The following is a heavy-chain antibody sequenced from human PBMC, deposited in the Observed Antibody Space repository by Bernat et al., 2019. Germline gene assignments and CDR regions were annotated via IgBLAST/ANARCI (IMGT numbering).Heavy chain of an antibody. D-gene: IGHD4-23*01. Sequence: EVQLVESGGGLVQPGGSLRLSCAGSGFTFSRFWMHWVRQAPGKGLVWVSRTNSDGTITTYEDSVKGRFTISRDNAKNTLYLQMNSLRAEDTAVYYCAKDPGGNSELWAFDIWGQGTMVTVSS. CDR1: GFTFSRFW. J-gene: IGHJ3*02. CDR2: TNSDGTIT. CDR3: AKDPGGNSELWAFDI. V-gene: IGHV3-74*03.